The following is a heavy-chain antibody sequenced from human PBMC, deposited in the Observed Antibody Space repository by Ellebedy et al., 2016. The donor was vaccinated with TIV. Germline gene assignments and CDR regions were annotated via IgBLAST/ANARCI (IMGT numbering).Heavy chain of an antibody. V-gene: IGHV4-59*01. Sequence: SETLSLXXTVSGGSISSYYWSWIRQPPGKGLEWIGYIYYSGSTNYNPSLKSRVTISVDTSKNQFSLKLSSVTAADTAVYYCARSGYSYGYDYWGQGTLVTVSS. J-gene: IGHJ4*02. CDR2: IYYSGST. D-gene: IGHD5-18*01. CDR1: GGSISSYY. CDR3: ARSGYSYGYDY.